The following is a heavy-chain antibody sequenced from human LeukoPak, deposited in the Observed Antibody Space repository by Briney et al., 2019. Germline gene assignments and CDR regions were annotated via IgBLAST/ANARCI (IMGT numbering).Heavy chain of an antibody. CDR2: IIPIFGTA. CDR3: ARASRDGYNDWFDP. D-gene: IGHD5-24*01. Sequence: ASVEVSCKASGGTFSSYAISWVRQAPGQGLEWMGGIIPIFGTANYAQKFQGRVTITADESTSTAYMELSSLRSEDTAVYYCARASRDGYNDWFDPWGQGTLVTVSS. CDR1: GGTFSSYA. V-gene: IGHV1-69*13. J-gene: IGHJ5*02.